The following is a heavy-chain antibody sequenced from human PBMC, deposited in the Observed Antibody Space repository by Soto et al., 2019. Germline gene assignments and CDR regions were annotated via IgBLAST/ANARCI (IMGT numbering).Heavy chain of an antibody. D-gene: IGHD1-26*01. CDR2: IHYSGTT. CDR1: GGSISSYA. V-gene: IGHV4-59*01. Sequence: SETLSLTCTIYGGSISSYACSWIRQPPWKGLEWIGYIHYSGTTAYSPSLKSRVTMSIDTSENQFTLNLTALTAADTAVYYCAREPGSYYLDSSGQGSLVARSS. CDR3: AREPGSYYLDS. J-gene: IGHJ4*01.